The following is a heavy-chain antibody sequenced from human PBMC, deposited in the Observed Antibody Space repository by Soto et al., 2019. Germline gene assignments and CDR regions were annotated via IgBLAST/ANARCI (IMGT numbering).Heavy chain of an antibody. D-gene: IGHD3-3*01. CDR2: IYHSGST. CDR3: ARADFWSGPYGMDV. V-gene: IGHV4-30-2*01. Sequence: SETLSLTCAVSGVSISSSKWWSWIRQPPGKGLEWIGYIYHSGSTYYNPSLKSRVTISVDRSKNQFSLKLSSVTAADTAVYYCARADFWSGPYGMDVWGQGTTVTVSS. J-gene: IGHJ6*02. CDR1: GVSISSSKW.